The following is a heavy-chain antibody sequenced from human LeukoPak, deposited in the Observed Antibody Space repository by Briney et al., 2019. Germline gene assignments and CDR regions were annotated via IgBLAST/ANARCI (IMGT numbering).Heavy chain of an antibody. Sequence: GGSPRLSCAASGFTFDDYGMSWVRQAPGKGLEWVSGINWNGGSTGYADSVEGRFTISRDNAKNSLYLQMNSLRAEDTALYYCAREYCSSTSCFFSYWGQGTLVTVSS. CDR3: AREYCSSTSCFFSY. D-gene: IGHD2-2*01. CDR1: GFTFDDYG. J-gene: IGHJ4*02. V-gene: IGHV3-20*04. CDR2: INWNGGST.